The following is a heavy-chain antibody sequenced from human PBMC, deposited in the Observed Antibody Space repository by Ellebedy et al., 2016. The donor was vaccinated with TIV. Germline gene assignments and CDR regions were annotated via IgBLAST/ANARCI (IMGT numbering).Heavy chain of an antibody. CDR2: MYHSGST. CDR3: AKIISGGASFDP. CDR1: GASISSSNC. V-gene: IGHV4-4*02. Sequence: MPSETLSLTCAVSGASISSSNCWSWVRQPPGKGLEWIGEMYHSGSTNYNPSLKSRVPMTRDPSKKYFSLNLASVTATDTAIYDCAKIISGGASFDPWGQGTLVTVSS. D-gene: IGHD3-16*01. J-gene: IGHJ5*02.